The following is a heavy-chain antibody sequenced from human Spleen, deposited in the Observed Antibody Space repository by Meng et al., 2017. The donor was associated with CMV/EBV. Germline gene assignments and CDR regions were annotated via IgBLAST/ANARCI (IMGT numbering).Heavy chain of an antibody. D-gene: IGHD3-10*01. Sequence: GESLKISCAASGFTFSSYGINWVRQAPGKGLEWVSGINSSGGSKYNADSVKGRFTISRDNAKNSLYLQMDSLRAEDTAVYYCARGYGYFDYWGQGTLVTVSS. CDR3: ARGYGYFDY. V-gene: IGHV3-48*04. CDR2: INSSGGSK. CDR1: GFTFSSYG. J-gene: IGHJ4*02.